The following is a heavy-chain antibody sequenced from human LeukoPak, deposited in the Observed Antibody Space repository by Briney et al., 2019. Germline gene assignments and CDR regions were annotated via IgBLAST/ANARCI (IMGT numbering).Heavy chain of an antibody. J-gene: IGHJ3*02. CDR3: AKDLARYCSSTSCYGGAFDI. CDR1: GFTFSSYG. Sequence: PGGSLRLSCAASGFTFSSYGMHWVRQAPGKGLEWVAFIRYDGSNKYYADSVKGRFTISRDNSKNTLYLQMNSLRAEDTAVYYCAKDLARYCSSTSCYGGAFDIWGQGTMVTVS. CDR2: IRYDGSNK. D-gene: IGHD2-2*01. V-gene: IGHV3-30*02.